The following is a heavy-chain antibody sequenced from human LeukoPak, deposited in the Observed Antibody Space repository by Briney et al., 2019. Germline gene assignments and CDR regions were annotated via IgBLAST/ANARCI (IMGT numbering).Heavy chain of an antibody. CDR1: GFTFFSYS. Sequence: GGSLRFSCAASGFTFFSYSMNWVRQSPGKGLEWVSYISSSGTTTYYADSVKGRFTISRDNAKKSVYLQMNSLRTEDTAIYYCAQSFDNWGQGTLVTVSS. V-gene: IGHV3-48*04. CDR2: ISSSGTTT. J-gene: IGHJ4*02. CDR3: AQSFDN.